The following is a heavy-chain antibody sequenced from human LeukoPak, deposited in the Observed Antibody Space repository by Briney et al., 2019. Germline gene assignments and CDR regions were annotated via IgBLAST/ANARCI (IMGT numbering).Heavy chain of an antibody. CDR3: ARRLGDNYANFYYYYMDI. Sequence: GGSLRLSCAASGLTFSSHAVNWVPHAPGKGLVYVSAKTIVDDTAYYADSVKGRLTISRDNSKNTLYLQKHSLRAEDTAVYYCARRLGDNYANFYYYYMDIWGKGTTVTVFS. D-gene: IGHD3-16*01. CDR1: GLTFSSHA. CDR2: KTIVDDTA. V-gene: IGHV3-23*01. J-gene: IGHJ6*03.